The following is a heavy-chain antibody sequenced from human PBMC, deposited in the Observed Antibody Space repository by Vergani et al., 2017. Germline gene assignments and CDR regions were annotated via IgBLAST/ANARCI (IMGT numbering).Heavy chain of an antibody. D-gene: IGHD3-3*01. CDR3: AGVGLRVTSFGVVNFNSGAFDI. J-gene: IGHJ3*02. CDR2: IYHSGST. V-gene: IGHV4-38-2*01. Sequence: QVQLQESGPGLVKPSETLSLTCAVSGYSISSGYYWGWIRQPPGKGLEWIGNIYHSGSTYYNPSLKSRVTISVDTSKKQFSRKLSSVTAADTAVYYCAGVGLRVTSFGVVNFNSGAFDIWGQGTMVTVSS. CDR1: GYSISSGYY.